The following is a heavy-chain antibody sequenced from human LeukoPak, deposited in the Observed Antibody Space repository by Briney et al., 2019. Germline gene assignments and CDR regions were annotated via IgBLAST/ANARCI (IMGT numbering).Heavy chain of an antibody. V-gene: IGHV3-23*01. D-gene: IGHD4-17*01. J-gene: IGHJ4*02. CDR3: AKAPSYGDFWY. CDR1: GFTFSSYA. CDR2: ISGSGGST. Sequence: GGSLRLSCAASGFTFSSYAMSWVRQAPGKGLEWVSAISGSGGSTCYADSVKGRFTISRDNSKNTLYLQMNSLRAEDTAVYYCAKAPSYGDFWYWGQGTLVTVSS.